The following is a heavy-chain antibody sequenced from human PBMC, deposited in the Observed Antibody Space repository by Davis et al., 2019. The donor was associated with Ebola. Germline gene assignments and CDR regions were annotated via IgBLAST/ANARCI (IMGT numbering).Heavy chain of an antibody. CDR3: AKSGLSFGVVKYHYGMDV. CDR2: ITGSGSTI. V-gene: IGHV3-48*01. Sequence: GESLKISCAASGFTFSTYNMNWVRQAPGKGLEWISYITGSGSTIYYADSVKGRFTISRDNSKKTLYLQMNSLRAEDTAVYYCAKSGLSFGVVKYHYGMDVWGKGTTVTVSS. CDR1: GFTFSTYN. J-gene: IGHJ6*04. D-gene: IGHD3-3*01.